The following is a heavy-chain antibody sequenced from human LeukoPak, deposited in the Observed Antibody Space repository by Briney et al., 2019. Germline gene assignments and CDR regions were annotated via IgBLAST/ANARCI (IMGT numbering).Heavy chain of an antibody. D-gene: IGHD2-2*01. CDR2: IKQDGSEK. V-gene: IGHV3-7*03. J-gene: IGHJ3*02. Sequence: GGSLRLSCAASGFTFSSYWMSWVRQAPGKGLEWVANIKQDGSEKYYVGSVKGRFTISRDNAKNSLYLQMNSLRAEDTAVYYCARDDDIVVVPAAMGVAFDIWGQGTMVTVSS. CDR1: GFTFSSYW. CDR3: ARDDDIVVVPAAMGVAFDI.